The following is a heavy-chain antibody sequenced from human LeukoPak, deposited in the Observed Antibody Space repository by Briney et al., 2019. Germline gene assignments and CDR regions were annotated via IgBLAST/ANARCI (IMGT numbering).Heavy chain of an antibody. CDR3: ARDLSATVTTY. D-gene: IGHD4-17*01. CDR1: GFTFSSYS. J-gene: IGHJ4*02. Sequence: GGSLRLSCAASGFTFSSYSMNWVRQAPGKGLEWVSYISSSSSTIYYADSVKGRFTISRDNAKNSLYLQMNSLRAEDTAVYHCARDLSATVTTYWGQGTLVTVSS. V-gene: IGHV3-48*01. CDR2: ISSSSSTI.